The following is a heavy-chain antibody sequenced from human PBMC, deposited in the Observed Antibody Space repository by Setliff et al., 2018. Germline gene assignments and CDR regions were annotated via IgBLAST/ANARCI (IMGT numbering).Heavy chain of an antibody. CDR3: AREQWLDPPGYYYMDV. CDR2: IYIGGSA. Sequence: LSLTCTVSGGSISSYYWSWIRQPAGKGLEWIGHIYIGGSANYNPSLKSRVTMSIDTSKNQFSLKLNSVTAADMAVFYCAREQWLDPPGYYYMDVWAKGTTVTVSS. CDR1: GGSISSYY. V-gene: IGHV4-4*07. J-gene: IGHJ6*03. D-gene: IGHD6-19*01.